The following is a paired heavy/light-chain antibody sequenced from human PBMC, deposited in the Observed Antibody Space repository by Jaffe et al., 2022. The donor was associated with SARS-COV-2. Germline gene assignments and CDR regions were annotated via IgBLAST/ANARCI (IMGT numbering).Heavy chain of an antibody. CDR3: TRDFSSAMANAEIFSFDY. Sequence: QVQLVESGGGVVQPGRSLRLSCAASGFSFSSYGMHWVRQAPGKGLEWVAVIWYDGSNKDYADSVKGRFTISRDNSENTLYLQMNSLRAEDTAVYYCTRDFSSAMANAEIFSFDYWGQGTLVTVSS. V-gene: IGHV3-33*01. CDR1: GFSFSSYG. CDR2: IWYDGSNK. J-gene: IGHJ4*02. D-gene: IGHD5-18*01.
Light chain of an antibody. CDR2: DTS. Sequence: QAVVTQEPSLTVSPGGTVTLTCGSSTGTVTSGHYPYWFQQKPGQAPRTLIYDTSNKHSWTPARFSGSLLGGKAALTLSGAQPEDEAQYYCLLSYSGTRVFGGGTRLTVL. CDR3: LLSYSGTRV. CDR1: TGTVTSGHY. V-gene: IGLV7-46*01. J-gene: IGLJ2*01.